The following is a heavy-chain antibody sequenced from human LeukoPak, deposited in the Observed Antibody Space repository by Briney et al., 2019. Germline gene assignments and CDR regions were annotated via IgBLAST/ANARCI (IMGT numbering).Heavy chain of an antibody. CDR1: GGSISSSSYY. CDR2: IYYSGST. V-gene: IGHV4-39*07. J-gene: IGHJ4*02. Sequence: PSETLSLTCTVSGGSISSSSYYWGWIRQPPGKGLEWIGSIYYSGSTYYNPSLKSRVTISVDTSKNQFSLKLSSVTAADTAVYYCAREEYSSGWFGYWGQGTLVTVSS. CDR3: AREEYSSGWFGY. D-gene: IGHD6-19*01.